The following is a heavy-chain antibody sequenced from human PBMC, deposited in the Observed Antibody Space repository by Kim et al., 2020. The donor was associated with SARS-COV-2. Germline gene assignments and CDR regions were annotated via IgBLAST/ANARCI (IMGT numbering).Heavy chain of an antibody. D-gene: IGHD3-22*01. CDR3: APVYYYDSSGYFDY. J-gene: IGHJ4*02. V-gene: IGHV4-39*01. Sequence: NPSLKGRVTTSVDTSKNQFSLKLSSVTAADTAVYYCAPVYYYDSSGYFDYWGQGTLVTVSS.